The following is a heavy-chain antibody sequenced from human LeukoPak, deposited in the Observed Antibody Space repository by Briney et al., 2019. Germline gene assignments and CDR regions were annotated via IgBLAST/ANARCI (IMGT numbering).Heavy chain of an antibody. D-gene: IGHD4-17*01. J-gene: IGHJ5*02. V-gene: IGHV4-39*01. CDR3: ASYGEGRFDP. CDR2: IYYSGST. Sequence: SENLSLTCTVSGGSISSSSYYWGWIRQPPGKGLEWIGSIYYSGSTYYNPSLKSRVTISVDTSKNQFSLKLSSVTAADTAVYYCASYGEGRFDPWGQGTLVTVSS. CDR1: GGSISSSSYY.